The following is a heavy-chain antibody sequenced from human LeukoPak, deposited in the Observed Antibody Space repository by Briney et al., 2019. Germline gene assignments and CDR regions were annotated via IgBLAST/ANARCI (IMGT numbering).Heavy chain of an antibody. Sequence: PSETLSLTCTVSGGSISSSSYYWGWIRQPPGKGLEWIGSIYYSGSTYYNPSLKSRVTISVDTSKNQFSLKLSSVTAADTAVYYCARPIGGSGIWYFDYWGQGTLVTVSS. CDR3: ARPIGGSGIWYFDY. V-gene: IGHV4-39*01. CDR2: IYYSGST. CDR1: GGSISSSSYY. J-gene: IGHJ4*02. D-gene: IGHD3-10*01.